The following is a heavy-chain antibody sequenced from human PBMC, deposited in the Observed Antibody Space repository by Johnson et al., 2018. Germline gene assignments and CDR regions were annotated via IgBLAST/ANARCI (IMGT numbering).Heavy chain of an antibody. CDR2: ISASGRST. J-gene: IGHJ6*03. Sequence: VQLVESGGALVQPGGSLRLSCAASGFTLNTSAMNWVRQAPGKGLEWVSSISASGRSTYYTDSVKGRFTFSRDNSKNTRFLQMNSLRVEDTAVYYCAKGSSTVRGVFDYNYRDVWGKGTTVTVS. V-gene: IGHV3-23*04. CDR1: GFTLNTSA. D-gene: IGHD3-10*01. CDR3: AKGSSTVRGVFDYNYRDV.